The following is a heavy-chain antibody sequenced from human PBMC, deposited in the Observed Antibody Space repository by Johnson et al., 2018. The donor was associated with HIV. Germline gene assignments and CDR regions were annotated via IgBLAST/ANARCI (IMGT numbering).Heavy chain of an antibody. CDR3: VKDIEGSSWGTPHDPECALDS. V-gene: IGHV3-30*18. J-gene: IGHJ3*02. D-gene: IGHD6-13*01. CDR2: VSHDGSNE. CDR1: GFTFSSYA. Sequence: QMMLVESGGGGVQPGRSLRLSCAASGFTFSSYAMHWVRRAPGKGLEWLAVVSHDGSNEYYADSVKGRCTVSRDNTKNTLYLQMNSLRPEDTAVYYCVKDIEGSSWGTPHDPECALDSWGQGTMVTVSS.